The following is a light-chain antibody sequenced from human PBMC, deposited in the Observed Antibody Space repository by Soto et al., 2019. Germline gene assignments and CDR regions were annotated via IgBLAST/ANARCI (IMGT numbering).Light chain of an antibody. CDR2: DAS. Sequence: EIVLTQSPATLSLSPGERATLSCRASQSVSSYLAWYQQKPGQAPRLLIYDASNRATGIPARFSGSGSGTDFTLTISSLEPEDFAVYYCKQRTGTFGPGTKVDIK. V-gene: IGKV3-11*01. CDR1: QSVSSY. CDR3: KQRTGT. J-gene: IGKJ3*01.